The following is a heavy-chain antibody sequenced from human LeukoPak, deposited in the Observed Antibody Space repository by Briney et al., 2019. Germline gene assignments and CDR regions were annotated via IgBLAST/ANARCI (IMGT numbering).Heavy chain of an antibody. CDR1: GFTFSSYA. CDR3: ARDGYRGWYSGGYFDY. V-gene: IGHV3-30*04. CDR2: ISYDGSNK. J-gene: IGHJ4*02. Sequence: GGSLRLSCAASGFTFSSYAMHWVRQAPGKGLEWVAVISYDGSNKYYADSVKGRFTISRDNSKNTLYLQMNSLRAEDTAVYYCARDGYRGWYSGGYFDYWGQGTLVTVSS. D-gene: IGHD6-19*01.